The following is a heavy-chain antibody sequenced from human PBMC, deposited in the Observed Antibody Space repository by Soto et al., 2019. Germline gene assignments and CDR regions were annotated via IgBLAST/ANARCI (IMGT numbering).Heavy chain of an antibody. J-gene: IGHJ6*03. D-gene: IGHD5-12*01. CDR1: GGSISSYY. CDR2: IYYSGST. V-gene: IGHV4-59*12. Sequence: TLSLTCTVSGGSISSYYWSWIRRPPGKGLEWIGYIYYSGSTNYNPSLKSRVTISVDTSKNQFSLKLSSVTAADTAVYYCAREVATIYYYYMDVWGKGTTVTVSS. CDR3: AREVATIYYYYMDV.